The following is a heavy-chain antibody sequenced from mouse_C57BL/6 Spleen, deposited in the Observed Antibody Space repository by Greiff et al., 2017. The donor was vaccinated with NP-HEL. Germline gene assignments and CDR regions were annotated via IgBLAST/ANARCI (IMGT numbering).Heavy chain of an antibody. V-gene: IGHV5-12*01. CDR3: ARPIYYYGSRSLPFDY. J-gene: IGHJ2*01. CDR2: ISNGGGST. D-gene: IGHD1-1*01. Sequence: EVQLVESGGGLVQPGGSLKLSCAASGFTFSDYYMYWVRQTPEKRLEWVAYISNGGGSTYYPDTVKGRFTISRDNAQNTLYLQMSRLKSENTAMYYCARPIYYYGSRSLPFDYWGQGTTLTVSS. CDR1: GFTFSDYY.